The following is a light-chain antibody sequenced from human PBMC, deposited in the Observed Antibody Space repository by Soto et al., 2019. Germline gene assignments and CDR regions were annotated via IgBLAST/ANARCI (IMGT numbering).Light chain of an antibody. CDR1: QSVKSGY. Sequence: EIVLTQSPGTLSLSPGERATLSCRASQSVKSGYLAWFQQQPGRAPRLLIYGTSNRATGIPDRFSGSGSGTDFTLNISRLEPEDIAVYYCQQYVNSQTLGQGTKVEIK. V-gene: IGKV3-20*01. CDR2: GTS. CDR3: QQYVNSQT. J-gene: IGKJ1*01.